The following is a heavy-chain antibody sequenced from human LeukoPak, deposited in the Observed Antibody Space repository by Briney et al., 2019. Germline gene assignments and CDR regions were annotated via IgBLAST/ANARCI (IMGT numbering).Heavy chain of an antibody. J-gene: IGHJ4*02. CDR1: GFTFSSYS. Sequence: GGSLRLSCAASGFTFSSYSMNWVRQAPGKGLEWISYISGSSRAIYYADSVKGRFTISRDNAKNSLYLQMNNLRAEDTAVYYCAKTRRYCSSTSCPGPFDYWGQGTLVTVSS. CDR2: ISGSSRAI. CDR3: AKTRRYCSSTSCPGPFDY. D-gene: IGHD2-2*01. V-gene: IGHV3-48*01.